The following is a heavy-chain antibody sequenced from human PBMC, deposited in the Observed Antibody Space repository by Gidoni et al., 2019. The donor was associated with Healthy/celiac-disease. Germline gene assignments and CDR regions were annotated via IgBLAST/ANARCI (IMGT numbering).Heavy chain of an antibody. CDR1: GYTLTELT. Sequence: GAEMKKPGASVKVSCKVSGYTLTELTMHWVRQAPGKRLEWMGGFDPEDGETIYAQKFQGRVTMTEDTSTDTAYMELGSLRSEDTAVYYCATDQILAYCGGDCDPWAFDIWGQGTMVTVSS. J-gene: IGHJ3*02. D-gene: IGHD2-21*02. CDR2: FDPEDGET. V-gene: IGHV1-24*01. CDR3: ATDQILAYCGGDCDPWAFDI.